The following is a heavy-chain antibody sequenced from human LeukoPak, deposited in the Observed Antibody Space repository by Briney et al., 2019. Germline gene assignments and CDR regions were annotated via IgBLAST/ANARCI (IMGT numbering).Heavy chain of an antibody. Sequence: GGSLRLSCTASGFTFSSYAMYWVRQAPGRGLEWVSGIFGSGGSAHYADSVKGRFTISRDNSQNTVYLQMNSLRAEDTAVYYCGKTTTGYSSGRNPAWPVDYWGQGTLVTVSS. CDR3: GKTTTGYSSGRNPAWPVDY. D-gene: IGHD6-19*01. J-gene: IGHJ4*02. V-gene: IGHV3-23*01. CDR1: GFTFSSYA. CDR2: IFGSGGSA.